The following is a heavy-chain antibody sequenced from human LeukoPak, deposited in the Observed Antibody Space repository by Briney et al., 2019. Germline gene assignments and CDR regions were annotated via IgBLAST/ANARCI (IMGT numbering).Heavy chain of an antibody. J-gene: IGHJ5*02. D-gene: IGHD2-15*01. CDR1: GGTIRISSYY. Sequence: PSETLSLACTVSGGTIRISSYYWGWIRQPPGKGLESIGSIYYTGSTYYNPSLKSRVTISVDTSKNQFSVKLSSVTAADTAVYYATSQAAYCSSGSYYPNWFDPWGQGTLVTVSS. CDR2: IYYTGST. CDR3: TSQAAYCSSGSYYPNWFDP. V-gene: IGHV4-39*01.